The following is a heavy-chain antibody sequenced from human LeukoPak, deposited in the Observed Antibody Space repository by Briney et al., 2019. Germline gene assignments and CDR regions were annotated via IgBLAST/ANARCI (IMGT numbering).Heavy chain of an antibody. CDR2: IKSDGSST. D-gene: IGHD2-21*01. J-gene: IGHJ5*02. V-gene: IGHV3-74*01. CDR3: ARDPGGGGAKGHNWFDP. Sequence: SGGSLRLSCAASGFTFSNYWVHWVRQAPGKGLVWVSRIKSDGSSTSYADSVKGRFTISRDNAKNTLYLQMNSLRVEDTAVYYCARDPGGGGAKGHNWFDPWGQGTLVTVSS. CDR1: GFTFSNYW.